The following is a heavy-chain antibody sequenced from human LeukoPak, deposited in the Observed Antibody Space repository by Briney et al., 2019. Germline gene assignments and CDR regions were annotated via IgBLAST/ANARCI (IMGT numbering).Heavy chain of an antibody. Sequence: SETLSLTCTVSGGSIRSYWSWIRQHPGKGRQWIGRIYYSGNTHYTPSLKSRVTISVDNSKNKVYLKLSSVTAADTAVDDCAIDTMVVVVMPGAFDIWGQGTMVTVSS. CDR3: AIDTMVVVVMPGAFDI. V-gene: IGHV4-39*07. J-gene: IGHJ3*02. D-gene: IGHD3-22*01. CDR2: IYYSGNT. CDR1: GGSIRSY.